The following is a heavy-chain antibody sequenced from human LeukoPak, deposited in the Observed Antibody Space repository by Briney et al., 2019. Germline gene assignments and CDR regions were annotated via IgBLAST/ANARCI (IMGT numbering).Heavy chain of an antibody. CDR1: GYTFTSYY. D-gene: IGHD6-19*01. CDR2: INPNSGGT. CDR3: ARAVAGAELDY. J-gene: IGHJ4*02. V-gene: IGHV1-2*02. Sequence: GASVKISCKASGYTFTSYYIHWVRQAPGQGLEWMGWINPNSGGTNYAQKFQGRVTMTRDTSISTAYMELSRLRSDDTAVYYCARAVAGAELDYWGQGTLVTVSS.